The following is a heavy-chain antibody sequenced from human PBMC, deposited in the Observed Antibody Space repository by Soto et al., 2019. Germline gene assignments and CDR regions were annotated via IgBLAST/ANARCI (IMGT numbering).Heavy chain of an antibody. D-gene: IGHD2-21*01. Sequence: SVKVSCKASGLTFTSSAVQWVRQARGQRLEWIGWIVVGSGNTNYAQKFQERVTITRDMSTSTAYMELSSLRSEDTAVYYCAADHMGLRYYYYGMDVWGQGTTVTVSS. CDR1: GLTFTSSA. CDR3: AADHMGLRYYYYGMDV. J-gene: IGHJ6*02. CDR2: IVVGSGNT. V-gene: IGHV1-58*01.